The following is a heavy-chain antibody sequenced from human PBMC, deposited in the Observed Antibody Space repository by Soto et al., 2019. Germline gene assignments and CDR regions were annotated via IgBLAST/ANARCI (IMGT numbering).Heavy chain of an antibody. CDR3: ARRERAAGTDWWFDP. V-gene: IGHV4-39*01. D-gene: IGHD6-13*01. J-gene: IGHJ5*02. CDR1: AASISSSSFL. CDR2: IYYSGRT. Sequence: SETLSLTCTVSAASISSSSFLWGWIRQPPGKGLEWIGSIYYSGRTYSSPSLKSRVTISVATSKNQFSLKLSSVTAADTAVYYCARRERAAGTDWWFDPWGQGTLVTVS.